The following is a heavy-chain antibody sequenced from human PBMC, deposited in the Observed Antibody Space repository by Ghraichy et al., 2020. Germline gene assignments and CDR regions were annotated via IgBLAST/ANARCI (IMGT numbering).Heavy chain of an antibody. V-gene: IGHV3-30*04. J-gene: IGHJ3*02. D-gene: IGHD4-17*01. CDR2: IAFDGSNK. Sequence: GGSLRLSCAGSGFIFSSHAMHWVRQAPGKGLEWVAGIAFDGSNKDDSDSVRGRFSISRDNANDTVYLQMNSLREEDTAVYYCARAGPDYGDSRDGFDIWGQGTMVTVSS. CDR3: ARAGPDYGDSRDGFDI. CDR1: GFIFSSHA.